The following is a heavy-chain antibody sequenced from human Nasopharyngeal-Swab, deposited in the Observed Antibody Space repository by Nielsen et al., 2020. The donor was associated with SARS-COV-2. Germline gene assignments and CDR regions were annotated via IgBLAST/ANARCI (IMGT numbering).Heavy chain of an antibody. CDR1: GGSISSSSYY. CDR3: ARGGYSYGFDY. V-gene: IGHV4-39*01. Sequence: SETLSFTCTVSGGSISSSSYYWGWIRQPPGKGLEWIGSIYYSGSTYYNPSLKSRVTISVDTSKNQFSLKLSSVTAADTAVYYCARGGYSYGFDYWGQGTLVTVSS. J-gene: IGHJ4*02. CDR2: IYYSGST. D-gene: IGHD5-18*01.